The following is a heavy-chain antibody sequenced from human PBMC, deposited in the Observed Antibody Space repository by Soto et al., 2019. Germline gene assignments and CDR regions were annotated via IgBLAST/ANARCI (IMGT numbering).Heavy chain of an antibody. J-gene: IGHJ6*02. V-gene: IGHV3-74*01. Sequence: EVQLVESGGGLVQPGGSLRLSCAASGFTLTNYWMHWVRQAPGKGLVWVSRINSNGRSITYADSVKGRFTISRDNATNTLYLQMNSLRAEDTAVYYCARGGAARAYYYYCMDVWGQGTTVTVSS. CDR3: ARGGAARAYYYYCMDV. CDR1: GFTLTNYW. D-gene: IGHD6-6*01. CDR2: INSNGRSI.